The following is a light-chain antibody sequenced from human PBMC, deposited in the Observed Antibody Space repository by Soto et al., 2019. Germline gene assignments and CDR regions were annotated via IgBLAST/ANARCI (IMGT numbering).Light chain of an antibody. Sequence: IVVTQSPDSQAVSLGERATINCKSSQSVLYSSNNKNYLAWYQQKPGQPPKLLIYWASTRESGVPDRFSGSGSGKDFTLTISSLQAEDVAVYYCQQYYSIPWAFGQGTKVEVK. CDR1: QSVLYSSNNKNY. CDR3: QQYYSIPWA. J-gene: IGKJ1*01. CDR2: WAS. V-gene: IGKV4-1*01.